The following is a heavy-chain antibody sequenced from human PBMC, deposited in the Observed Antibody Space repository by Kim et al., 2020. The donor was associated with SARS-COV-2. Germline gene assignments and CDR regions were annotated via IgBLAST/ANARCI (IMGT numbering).Heavy chain of an antibody. V-gene: IGHV4-30-4*01. D-gene: IGHD4-4*01. CDR3: ARSGYSTKTHNFDY. CDR2: IYYSGST. Sequence: SETLSLTCTVSGGSISSGDYYWSWIRQPPGKGLEWIGYIYYSGSTYYNPSLKSRVTISVDTSKNQFSLKLSSVTAADTAVYYCARSGYSTKTHNFDYWGQGTLVTVSS. CDR1: GGSISSGDYY. J-gene: IGHJ4*02.